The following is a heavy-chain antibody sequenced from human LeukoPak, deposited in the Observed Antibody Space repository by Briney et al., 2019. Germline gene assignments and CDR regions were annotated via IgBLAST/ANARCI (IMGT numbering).Heavy chain of an antibody. CDR3: ARVRAGYWFDY. Sequence: PGGSLRLSCAASGFTFSSYSMNWVRQAPGKGLEWVSYISSSSTISYADSVKGRFTISRDNAKNSLYLQMNSLRAEDTAVYYCARVRAGYWFDYWGQGTLVTVSS. CDR2: ISSSSTI. V-gene: IGHV3-48*01. CDR1: GFTFSSYS. J-gene: IGHJ4*02. D-gene: IGHD6-13*01.